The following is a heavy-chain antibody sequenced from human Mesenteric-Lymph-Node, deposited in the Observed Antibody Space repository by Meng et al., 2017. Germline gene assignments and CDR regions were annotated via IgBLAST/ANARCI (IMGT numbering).Heavy chain of an antibody. J-gene: IGHJ3*02. D-gene: IGHD1-1*01. CDR1: GFTVSSNY. Sequence: GESLKISCAASGFTVSSNYMSWVRQAPGKGLEWVSVIYGGGGTHYADSVKGRFTISRDYFKNTLYLQMISLRVEDTGVYYCARNDVNAFDIWGQGTMVTVSS. V-gene: IGHV3-53*05. CDR3: ARNDVNAFDI. CDR2: IYGGGGT.